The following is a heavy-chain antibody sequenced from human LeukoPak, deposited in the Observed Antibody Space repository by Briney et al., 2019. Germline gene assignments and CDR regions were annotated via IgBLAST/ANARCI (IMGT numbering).Heavy chain of an antibody. D-gene: IGHD3-22*01. CDR3: ARDLYYYDSSGYYFSY. Sequence: ASVKVSCKASGYTFTSYGISWVRQATGQGLEWMGWISAYNGNTNYAQKPQGRVTMTTDTSTSTAYMELRSLRSDDTAVYYCARDLYYYDSSGYYFSYWGQGTLVTVSS. CDR1: GYTFTSYG. V-gene: IGHV1-18*01. CDR2: ISAYNGNT. J-gene: IGHJ4*02.